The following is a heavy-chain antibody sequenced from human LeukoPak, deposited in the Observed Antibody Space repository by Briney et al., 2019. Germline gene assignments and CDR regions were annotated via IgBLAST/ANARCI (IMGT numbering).Heavy chain of an antibody. J-gene: IGHJ4*02. Sequence: GGSLRLSCAASGFTFSSYWMSWVRQAPGKGLEWVANIKQDGSEKYYVDSVKGRLTISRDNAKNSLYLQMNRLRAEDTAVYYCARRRGSYSNDYWGQGTLVTVSS. CDR3: ARRRGSYSNDY. V-gene: IGHV3-7*01. CDR1: GFTFSSYW. D-gene: IGHD1-26*01. CDR2: IKQDGSEK.